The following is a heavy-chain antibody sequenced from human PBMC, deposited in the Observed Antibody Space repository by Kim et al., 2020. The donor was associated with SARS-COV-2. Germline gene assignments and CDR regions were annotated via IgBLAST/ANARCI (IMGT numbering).Heavy chain of an antibody. Sequence: GGSLRLSCAASGFTFSSHWMHWGRQAPGKGLVWVSRINSDGTTTSYADSVKGRFTISRDNAKNTLYLQMNSLRAEDTAVYYCARRQFSSGWDYFDYWGQG. J-gene: IGHJ4*02. CDR3: ARRQFSSGWDYFDY. CDR1: GFTFSSHW. V-gene: IGHV3-74*01. D-gene: IGHD6-19*01. CDR2: INSDGTTT.